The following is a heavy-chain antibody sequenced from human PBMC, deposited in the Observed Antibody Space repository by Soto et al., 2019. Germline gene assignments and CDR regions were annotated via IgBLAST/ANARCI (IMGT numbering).Heavy chain of an antibody. CDR1: GGSISSGGYY. Sequence: SETLSLTCTVSGGSISSGGYYWSWIRQHPGKGLEWIGYIYYSGSTYYNPSLKSRVTISVDTSKKQFSLKLSSVTAADTAVYYCAREVRDGYNFNYYYGMDVWGQGTTVTVSS. J-gene: IGHJ6*02. CDR2: IYYSGST. CDR3: AREVRDGYNFNYYYGMDV. V-gene: IGHV4-31*03. D-gene: IGHD5-12*01.